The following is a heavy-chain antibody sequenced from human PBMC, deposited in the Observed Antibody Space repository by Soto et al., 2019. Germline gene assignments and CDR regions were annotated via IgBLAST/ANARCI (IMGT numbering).Heavy chain of an antibody. CDR2: ISGSGGST. D-gene: IGHD5-12*01. CDR3: AKVGAGMRRWLQSPEPYYFDY. CDR1: GFTFSSYA. J-gene: IGHJ4*02. V-gene: IGHV3-23*01. Sequence: GGSLRLSCAASGFTFSSYAMSWFRQAPWKWLQCVSSISGSGGSTYYADSVKGRFTISRDNSKNTLYLQMNSLRAEDTAVYYCAKVGAGMRRWLQSPEPYYFDYWGQGTLVTVS.